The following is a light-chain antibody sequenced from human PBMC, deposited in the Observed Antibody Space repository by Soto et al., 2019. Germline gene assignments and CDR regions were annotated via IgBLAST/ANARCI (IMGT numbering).Light chain of an antibody. CDR2: RNS. CDR3: AAWDDSLNGVV. Sequence: QPVLTQPPSASGTPGQRVTISCSGSSSNIGTNYVYWYQQLPGTAPKLLIYRNSQRPSGVPDRFSGSKSGTSASLAISGLRSEDEAHYYCAAWDDSLNGVVFGGGTKLTVL. V-gene: IGLV1-47*01. J-gene: IGLJ2*01. CDR1: SSNIGTNY.